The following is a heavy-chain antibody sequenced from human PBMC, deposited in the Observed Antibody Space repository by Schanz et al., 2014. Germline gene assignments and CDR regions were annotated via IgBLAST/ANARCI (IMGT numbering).Heavy chain of an antibody. D-gene: IGHD2-15*01. V-gene: IGHV3-48*01. Sequence: EVKMVESGGGLVKPGGSLRLSCAASGFNFSDYAMCWVRQAPGKGLEWVSYISGSSRTIYYADSMKGRFTVSRDNAENALYLQMNSLRAEDTAVYYCARDFLLEQLGYSHYYYAMDVWGQGTTVTVSS. J-gene: IGHJ6*02. CDR1: GFNFSDYA. CDR2: ISGSSRTI. CDR3: ARDFLLEQLGYSHYYYAMDV.